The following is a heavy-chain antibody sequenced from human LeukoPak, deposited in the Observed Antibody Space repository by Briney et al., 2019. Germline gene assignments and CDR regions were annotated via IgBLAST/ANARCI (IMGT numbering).Heavy chain of an antibody. CDR1: GFTFSSSW. D-gene: IGHD3-3*01. Sequence: GGSLRLSCAPSGFTFSSSWMSWVRQAPGEGLEWVAHIKQEGSEKYYVDSVRGLFTISRGTAKNSLYLQMNSLRAEDTAVYYCARDRPSYDFWSGYYTNYYYGMDVWGQGTTVTVSS. J-gene: IGHJ6*02. CDR2: IKQEGSEK. V-gene: IGHV3-7*01. CDR3: ARDRPSYDFWSGYYTNYYYGMDV.